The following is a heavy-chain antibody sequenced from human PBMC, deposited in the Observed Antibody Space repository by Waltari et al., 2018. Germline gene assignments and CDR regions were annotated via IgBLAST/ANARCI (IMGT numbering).Heavy chain of an antibody. CDR3: ARQRRYDYVWGSYRPPDY. CDR1: GGSISSSSYY. V-gene: IGHV4-39*01. J-gene: IGHJ4*02. D-gene: IGHD3-16*02. Sequence: QLQLQESGPGLVKPSETLSLTCTVSGGSISSSSYYLGWIRPPPGRGLEWIGSIYYSGSTYYNPSLKSRVTISVDTSKNQFSLKLSSVTAADTAVYYCARQRRYDYVWGSYRPPDYWGQGTLVTVSS. CDR2: IYYSGST.